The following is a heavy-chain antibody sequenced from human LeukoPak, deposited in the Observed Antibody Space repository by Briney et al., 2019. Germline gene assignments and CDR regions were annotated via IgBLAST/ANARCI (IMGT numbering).Heavy chain of an antibody. D-gene: IGHD4-23*01. J-gene: IGHJ4*02. V-gene: IGHV1-8*03. CDR1: GYTFTSYD. CDR2: MNPNSGNT. Sequence: ASVKVSCKASGYTFTSYDINWVRQATGQGLEWMGWMNPNSGNTGYAQKFQGRVTITADKSTSTAYMELSSLRSEDTAVYYCARVDYGGNSDYWGQGTLVTVSS. CDR3: ARVDYGGNSDY.